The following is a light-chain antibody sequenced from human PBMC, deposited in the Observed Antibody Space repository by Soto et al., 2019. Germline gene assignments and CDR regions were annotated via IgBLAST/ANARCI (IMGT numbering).Light chain of an antibody. J-gene: IGKJ1*01. Sequence: EVVLTQSPGTLSLSAGERATLSCRASQSVSSSYLAWYQQKPGQAPRLLIYGASSRATDIPDRITGSGSGTDFTLTIRRLEPEDFAVYYCQHYGSTPWTFGQGTKVEIK. CDR2: GAS. CDR1: QSVSSSY. V-gene: IGKV3-20*01. CDR3: QHYGSTPWT.